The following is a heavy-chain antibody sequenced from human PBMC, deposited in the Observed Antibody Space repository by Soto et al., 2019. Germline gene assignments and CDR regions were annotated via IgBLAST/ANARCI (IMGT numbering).Heavy chain of an antibody. CDR1: GYAFTNYG. CDR2: INVYNGNT. CDR3: ARGVGSGSYDNQYNWFDP. J-gene: IGHJ5*02. Sequence: ASVKVSCKACGYAFTNYGISWVRQAPGQGLEWMGWINVYNGNTKYAQKVQGRVTMTTDTSTSTAYMELRSLRPDDTAVYYCARGVGSGSYDNQYNWFDPWGQGTLVTVSS. D-gene: IGHD3-10*01. V-gene: IGHV1-18*01.